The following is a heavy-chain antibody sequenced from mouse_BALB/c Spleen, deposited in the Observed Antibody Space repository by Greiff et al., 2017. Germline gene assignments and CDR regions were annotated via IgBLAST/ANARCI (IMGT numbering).Heavy chain of an antibody. CDR1: GFSLTSYD. J-gene: IGHJ1*01. V-gene: IGHV2-9-2*01. Sequence: VMLVESGPGLVAPSQSLSITCTVSGFSLTSYDISWIRQPPGKGLEWLGVIWTGGGTNYNSAFMSRLSISKDNSKSQVFLKMNSLQTDDTAIYYCVRESRWYFDVWGAGTTVTVSS. CDR3: VRESRWYFDV. CDR2: IWTGGGT.